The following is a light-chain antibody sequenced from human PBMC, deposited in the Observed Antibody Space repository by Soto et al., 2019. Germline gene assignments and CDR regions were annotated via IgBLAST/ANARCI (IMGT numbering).Light chain of an antibody. CDR2: GAS. J-gene: IGKJ1*01. V-gene: IGKV3-20*01. CDR3: HQYGSSPPWT. CDR1: QSVSSSY. Sequence: EIVLTQSPGTLSLSPGERVTLSCRASQSVSSSYLAWYQQKPGQAPRLLIYGASNRVTGISDRFSGSGSGTDFTLTISRLEPEDFAVYYCHQYGSSPPWTFGQGTKVEIK.